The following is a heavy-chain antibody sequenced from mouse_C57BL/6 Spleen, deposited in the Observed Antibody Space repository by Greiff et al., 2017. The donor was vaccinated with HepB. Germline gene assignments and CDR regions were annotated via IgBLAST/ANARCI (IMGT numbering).Heavy chain of an antibody. CDR1: GYTFTGYW. Sequence: VQLQQSGAELMKPGASVKLSCKATGYTFTGYWIEWVKQRPGHGLEWIGEILPGSGSTNYNEKFKGKATLTVEKSSSTVYLELSRLTSDDSSVYYCARSDYELGNYFDYWGQGTTLTVSS. CDR3: ARSDYELGNYFDY. D-gene: IGHD2-4*01. J-gene: IGHJ2*01. V-gene: IGHV1-9*01. CDR2: ILPGSGST.